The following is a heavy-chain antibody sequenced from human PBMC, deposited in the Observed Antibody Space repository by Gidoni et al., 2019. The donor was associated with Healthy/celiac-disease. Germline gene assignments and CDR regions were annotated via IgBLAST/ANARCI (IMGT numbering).Heavy chain of an antibody. V-gene: IGHV3-33*01. CDR1: VLTFSSYG. CDR2: IWYDGSNK. Sequence: QAQLVESGGGVVQPGRPRRLSCAASVLTFSSYGMHWVRQAPGKGLEWVAVIWYDGSNKYYADSVKGRFTISRDNSKNTLYLQMNSLRAEDTAVYYCARDFLEADIRSGSMDVWGQGTTVTVSS. J-gene: IGHJ6*02. D-gene: IGHD1-1*01. CDR3: ARDFLEADIRSGSMDV.